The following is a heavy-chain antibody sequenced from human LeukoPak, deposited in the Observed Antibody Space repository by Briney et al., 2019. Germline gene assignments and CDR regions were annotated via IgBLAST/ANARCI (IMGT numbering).Heavy chain of an antibody. Sequence: SETLSLTCTVSGGSISSYYWSWIRQPPGKGLEWIGEINHSGSTNYNPSLKSRVTISVDTSKNQFSLKLSSVTAADTAVYYCARGRGRDWGQGTLVTVSS. D-gene: IGHD5-12*01. CDR3: ARGRGRD. CDR2: INHSGST. J-gene: IGHJ4*02. V-gene: IGHV4-34*01. CDR1: GGSISSYY.